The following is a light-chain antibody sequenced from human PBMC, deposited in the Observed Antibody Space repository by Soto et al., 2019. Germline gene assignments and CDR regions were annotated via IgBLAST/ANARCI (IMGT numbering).Light chain of an antibody. CDR3: QQRSNWPPWT. V-gene: IGKV3-11*01. CDR1: QSVSSY. Sequence: EIVLTQSPATLSLSPGERATLSCRASQSVSSYLAWFQQKPGQAPRLLIYDASNRATGIPARLSGSGSGTYFTLTISSREPEDFAVYYCQQRSNWPPWTFGQGTKVEIK. J-gene: IGKJ1*01. CDR2: DAS.